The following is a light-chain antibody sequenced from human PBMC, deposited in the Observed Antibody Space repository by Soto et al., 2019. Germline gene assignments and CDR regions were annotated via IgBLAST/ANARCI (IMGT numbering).Light chain of an antibody. CDR2: DAS. CDR1: QSISSW. J-gene: IGKJ1*01. CDR3: QQYDSYAWT. V-gene: IGKV1-5*01. Sequence: DIQMTQSPSILSASVGDRVTITCRASQSISSWLAWYQQKPGKAPKLLIYDASSLESGVPSRFSGIGSRTEFTLTITSLQPDDFATYYCQQYDSYAWTFGQGTKVDIK.